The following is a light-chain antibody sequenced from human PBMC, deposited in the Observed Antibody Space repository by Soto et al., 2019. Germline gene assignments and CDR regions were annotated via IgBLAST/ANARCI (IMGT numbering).Light chain of an antibody. Sequence: EIVLTQSPGTLSLSPGERATLSCRASQSVSSIYLDWYQQKPGQAPRLLIYGASSRATGIPERFSGSGYGTDLTITISRMENEDFEVYYCQQRSSWTLTFGGGTKVDIK. CDR1: QSVSSIY. V-gene: IGKV3D-20*02. CDR2: GAS. CDR3: QQRSSWTLT. J-gene: IGKJ4*01.